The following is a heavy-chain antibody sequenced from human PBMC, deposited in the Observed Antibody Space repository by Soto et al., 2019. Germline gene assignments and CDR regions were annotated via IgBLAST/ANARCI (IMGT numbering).Heavy chain of an antibody. J-gene: IGHJ4*02. V-gene: IGHV3-53*01. CDR2: IYSGGST. Sequence: PGGSLRLSCAASGFTVSSNYMSWVRQAPGKGLEWVSVIYSGGSTYYADSVKGRFTISRDNSKNTLYLQMNSLRAEDTAVYYCARSSPFYDFWSTGYGYFDYWGQGTLVTVSS. CDR1: GFTVSSNY. CDR3: ARSSPFYDFWSTGYGYFDY. D-gene: IGHD3-3*01.